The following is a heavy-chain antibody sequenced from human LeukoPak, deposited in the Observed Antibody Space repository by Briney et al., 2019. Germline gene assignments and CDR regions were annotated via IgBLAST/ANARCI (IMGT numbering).Heavy chain of an antibody. Sequence: PGGSLGLSCSASGFTFSSYAMHWVRQAPGKGLEYVSAISSNGGSTYYADSVKGRFTISRDNSKNTLYLQMSSLRAEDTAVYYCAIRGYSYGPFDYWGQGTLVTVSS. D-gene: IGHD5-18*01. CDR3: AIRGYSYGPFDY. CDR1: GFTFSSYA. V-gene: IGHV3-64D*06. CDR2: ISSNGGST. J-gene: IGHJ4*02.